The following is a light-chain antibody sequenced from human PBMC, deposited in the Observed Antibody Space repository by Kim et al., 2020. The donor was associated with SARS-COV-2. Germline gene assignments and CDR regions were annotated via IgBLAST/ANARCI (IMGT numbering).Light chain of an antibody. Sequence: VTISFTRSSGSIASNYVQWYQQRPGSSPTTVIYEDKQRPSGVPDRFSGSIDSSSNSASLTISGLKTEDEADYYCQSYDSSDHGVFGGGTQLTVL. J-gene: IGLJ3*02. CDR1: SGSIASNY. CDR2: EDK. CDR3: QSYDSSDHGV. V-gene: IGLV6-57*01.